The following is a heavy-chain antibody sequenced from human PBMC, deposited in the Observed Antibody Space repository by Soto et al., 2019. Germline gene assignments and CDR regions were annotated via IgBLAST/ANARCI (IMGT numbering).Heavy chain of an antibody. CDR1: GFTFSDFI. CDR3: ARDAGSWGY. V-gene: IGHV3-48*01. Sequence: PGGSLTLSCAASGFTFSDFIMEWVRQDQGKGLEWVSYISSSSSTIYYADSGKGRFTISRDNAKNSLYLQMNSLRGEDTAVYYCARDAGSWGYWGQGTLVTVAS. J-gene: IGHJ4*02. CDR2: ISSSSSTI. D-gene: IGHD3-10*01.